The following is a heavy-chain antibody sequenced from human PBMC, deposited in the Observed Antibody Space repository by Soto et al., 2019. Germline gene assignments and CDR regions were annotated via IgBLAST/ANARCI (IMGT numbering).Heavy chain of an antibody. CDR3: VRRVSGNYDY. V-gene: IGHV3-64*01. Sequence: EVQLAESGGGMIQPGGSLRLSCVASGFTFSSYDMHWVGQAPGKGLEYVSSISSNGGTTYYGNSVKGRFTISRDNSKNTLYLQMGSLRAEDLAVYYCVRRVSGNYDYCGQGTLVTVSS. D-gene: IGHD1-7*01. CDR1: GFTFSSYD. J-gene: IGHJ4*02. CDR2: ISSNGGTT.